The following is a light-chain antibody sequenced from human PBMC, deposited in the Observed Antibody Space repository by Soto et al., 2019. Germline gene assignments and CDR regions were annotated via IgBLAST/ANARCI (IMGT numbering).Light chain of an antibody. J-gene: IGLJ3*02. CDR1: NSYIGNYNY. CDR3: CSYPGSHTWV. CDR2: DVS. Sequence: QSALTQPRSVSGSPGQSVTISCTGTNSYIGNYNYVSWYQQHPGKAPKVMIYDVSKRPSGVPDRFSGSKSGNTASLTISGLQDEDEADYYCCSYPGSHTWVFGVGTKLTVL. V-gene: IGLV2-11*01.